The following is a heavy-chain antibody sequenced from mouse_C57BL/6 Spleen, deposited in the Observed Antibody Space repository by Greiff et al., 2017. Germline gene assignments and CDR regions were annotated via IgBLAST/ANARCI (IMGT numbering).Heavy chain of an antibody. CDR3: ARHHDYSFAY. Sequence: EVKLMESGGGLVQPGGSLKLSCAASGFTFSDYYMYWVRQTPEKRLEWVAYISNGGGSTYYPDTVKGRFPISRDNAKNTLYLQMSRLKSEDTAMYYCARHHDYSFAYWGQGTLVTVSA. V-gene: IGHV5-12*01. CDR1: GFTFSDYY. CDR2: ISNGGGST. D-gene: IGHD2-4*01. J-gene: IGHJ3*01.